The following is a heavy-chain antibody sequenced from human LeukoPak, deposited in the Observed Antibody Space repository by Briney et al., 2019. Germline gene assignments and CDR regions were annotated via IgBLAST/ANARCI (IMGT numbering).Heavy chain of an antibody. D-gene: IGHD4-17*01. CDR1: GGSFSGYY. V-gene: IGHV4-34*01. CDR3: ASLTTVTNRGYYGMDV. Sequence: SETLSLTCAVYGGSFSGYYWSWIRQPPGKGLEWIGEINHSGSTNYNPSLKSRVTISVDTSKNQFSLKLSSVTAADTAVYYCASLTTVTNRGYYGMDVWGQGTTATVSS. J-gene: IGHJ6*02. CDR2: INHSGST.